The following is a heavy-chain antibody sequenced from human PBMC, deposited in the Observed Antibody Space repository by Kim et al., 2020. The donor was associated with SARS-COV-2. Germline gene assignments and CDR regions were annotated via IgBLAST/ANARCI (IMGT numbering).Heavy chain of an antibody. J-gene: IGHJ6*02. CDR2: ISAYNGNT. CDR3: ARDRRSLIAAAVESPLDYYYGMDV. CDR1: GYTFTSYG. D-gene: IGHD6-13*01. Sequence: ASVKVSCKASGYTFTSYGISWVRQAPGQGLEWMGWISAYNGNTNYAQKLQGRVTMTTDTSTSTAYMELRSLRSDDTAVYYCARDRRSLIAAAVESPLDYYYGMDVWGQGTTVTVSS. V-gene: IGHV1-18*01.